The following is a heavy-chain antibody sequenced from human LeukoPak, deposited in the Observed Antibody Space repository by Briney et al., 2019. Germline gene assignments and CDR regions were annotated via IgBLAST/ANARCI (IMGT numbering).Heavy chain of an antibody. Sequence: PGGSLRLSCAASGFTFGDYAMSWVRQAPGKGLEWVSYISSSSSTIYYADSVKGRFTISRDNAKNSLYLQMNSLRAEDTAVHYCARDRLRFLEWLSTPGTPDVWGQGTTVTVSS. J-gene: IGHJ6*02. D-gene: IGHD3-3*01. V-gene: IGHV3-48*01. CDR3: ARDRLRFLEWLSTPGTPDV. CDR2: ISSSSSTI. CDR1: GFTFGDYA.